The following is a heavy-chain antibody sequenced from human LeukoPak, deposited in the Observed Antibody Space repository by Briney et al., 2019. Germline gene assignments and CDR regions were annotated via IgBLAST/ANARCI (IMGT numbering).Heavy chain of an antibody. Sequence: ASVTVSCKASGYTFTSYDINWVRQATGQGLEWMGWMNPNSGNTGYAQKFQGRVTMTRYTSISTAYMELSSLRSEDTAVYYCARGQVYSSSWGDYYYGMDVWGQGTTVTVSS. CDR1: GYTFTSYD. J-gene: IGHJ6*02. CDR3: ARGQVYSSSWGDYYYGMDV. CDR2: MNPNSGNT. V-gene: IGHV1-8*01. D-gene: IGHD6-13*01.